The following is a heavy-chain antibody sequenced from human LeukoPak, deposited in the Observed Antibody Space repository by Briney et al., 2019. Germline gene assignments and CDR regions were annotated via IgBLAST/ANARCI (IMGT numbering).Heavy chain of an antibody. CDR2: IIPIFGTA. CDR3: ARAEAAGIPAAMPLMWYYYYMDV. D-gene: IGHD2-2*01. J-gene: IGHJ6*03. Sequence: SVKVSCKASRGTFSSYAISWVRQAPGQGLEWMGGIIPIFGTANYAQKFQGRVTITADESTSTAYMKLSSLRSEDTAVYYCARAEAAGIPAAMPLMWYYYYMDVWGKGTTVTVSS. V-gene: IGHV1-69*01. CDR1: RGTFSSYA.